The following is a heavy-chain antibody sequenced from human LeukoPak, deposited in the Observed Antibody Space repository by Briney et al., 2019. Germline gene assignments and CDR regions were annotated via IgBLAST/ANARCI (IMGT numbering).Heavy chain of an antibody. CDR3: ARATYSSSWYNTYYYHGMGV. D-gene: IGHD6-13*01. Sequence: ASVKVSCKTSGYTFSNYGIQWVRQAPGQGLEWMGWISGFNGNTNYVQKLQDRVTMTTDPSTSTVFMELRSLRSDDTAVYYCARATYSSSWYNTYYYHGMGVWGQGTTVTVSS. J-gene: IGHJ6*02. V-gene: IGHV1-18*01. CDR1: GYTFSNYG. CDR2: ISGFNGNT.